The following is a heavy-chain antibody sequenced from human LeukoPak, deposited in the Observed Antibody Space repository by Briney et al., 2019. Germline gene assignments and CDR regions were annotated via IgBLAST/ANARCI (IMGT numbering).Heavy chain of an antibody. D-gene: IGHD5/OR15-5a*01. Sequence: GSLRLSCVGSGFTFSSYGMHWVRQAPGRGLELLAVIINDGSREYYADSVKGRFTISRDNSKSALYLQMNSLRAEDTAVYYCAKEGVDSVYYFDYWGQGTLVTVSS. CDR3: AKEGVDSVYYFDY. J-gene: IGHJ4*02. CDR1: GFTFSSYG. CDR2: IINDGSRE. V-gene: IGHV3-30*18.